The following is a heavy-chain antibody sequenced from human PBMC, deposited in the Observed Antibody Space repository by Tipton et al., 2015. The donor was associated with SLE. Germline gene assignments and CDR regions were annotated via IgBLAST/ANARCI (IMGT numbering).Heavy chain of an antibody. Sequence: SLRLSCAASGFIFSYYGMHWVRQAPGKGLEWVAVISYDGSKTYYADSVKGRFTISRDNSKNTLYLQMNSLRAEDTAVYYCAKDLGYYDQPYFDYWGQGTLVTVSS. CDR2: ISYDGSKT. V-gene: IGHV3-30*18. CDR1: GFIFSYYG. D-gene: IGHD2/OR15-2a*01. CDR3: AKDLGYYDQPYFDY. J-gene: IGHJ4*02.